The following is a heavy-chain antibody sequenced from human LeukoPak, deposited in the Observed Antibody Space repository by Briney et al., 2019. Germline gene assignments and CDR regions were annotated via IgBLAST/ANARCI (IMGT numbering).Heavy chain of an antibody. V-gene: IGHV3-11*01. J-gene: IGHJ4*02. CDR1: GFNFSDSY. CDR3: ARRKRAFDF. CDR2: ISNSGSSI. Sequence: GGSLRLSCAASGFNFSDSYMGWIRQTPEKGLEWISYISNSGSSIYYADSVKGRFTMSRDNANNSVYLQMDSLRGDDTAVYYCARRKRAFDFWGQGTLVTVSS.